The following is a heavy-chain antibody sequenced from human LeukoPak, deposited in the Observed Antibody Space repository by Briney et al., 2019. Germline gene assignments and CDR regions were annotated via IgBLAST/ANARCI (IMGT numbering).Heavy chain of an antibody. Sequence: ASVKVSCKASGYTFTAYGINWVRQATGQGLGWMGWMNPNSGNTGYTQKFQGRVTMTRNTSISTAYMELSSLRSEDTAVYYCARGRGSGHKENWFDPWGQGTLVTVSS. CDR2: MNPNSGNT. V-gene: IGHV1-8*01. D-gene: IGHD6-19*01. CDR1: GYTFTAYG. J-gene: IGHJ5*02. CDR3: ARGRGSGHKENWFDP.